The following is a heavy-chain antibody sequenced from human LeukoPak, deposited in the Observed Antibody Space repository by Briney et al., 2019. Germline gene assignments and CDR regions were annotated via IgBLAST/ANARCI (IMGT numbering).Heavy chain of an antibody. V-gene: IGHV3-43*02. J-gene: IGHJ1*01. CDR3: ARDSQEFFQH. Sequence: VQPGGSLRLSCAASGFTFDNYAIHWVRQAPGKGLEWVSLISGDGGSTYYADSMKGRFTISRDNSKNSLYLQMNSLGTEDTALYYCARDSQEFFQHWGQGTLVTVSS. CDR2: ISGDGGST. CDR1: GFTFDNYA.